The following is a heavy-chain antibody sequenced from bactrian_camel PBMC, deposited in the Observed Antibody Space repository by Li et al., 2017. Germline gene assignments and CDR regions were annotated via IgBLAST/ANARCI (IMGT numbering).Heavy chain of an antibody. CDR2: IRSGGDNT. CDR1: GFTVSQYA. CDR3: AKEFTSVSRPSAGRCPGHEYNY. Sequence: VQPGGSLRLSCEASGFTVSQYAMNWVRQAPGKGLEWVSTIRSGGDNTYYPDSVKGRFTVSQDSIKNILYLQMNSVDAEDTGMYYCAKEFTSVSRPSAGRCPGHEYNYWGQGTQVTVS. V-gene: IGHV3S1*01. J-gene: IGHJ4*01. D-gene: IGHD1*01.